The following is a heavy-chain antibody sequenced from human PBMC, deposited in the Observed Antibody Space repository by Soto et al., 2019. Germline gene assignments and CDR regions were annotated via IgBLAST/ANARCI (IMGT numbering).Heavy chain of an antibody. Sequence: EVQLLESGGDLVQPGGSLGLFCAASGFTFSNHAMTLVRQAPGEGLEWVSTVTSGGGTFYVDTVKGRFTISRDNSKSTLYLQMNSLTAEDTAIYYCARTDKFNSQSSGWANRFDYWGQGALVTVAS. V-gene: IGHV3-23*01. J-gene: IGHJ4*02. CDR3: ARTDKFNSQSSGWANRFDY. CDR1: GFTFSNHA. D-gene: IGHD6-19*01. CDR2: VTSGGGT.